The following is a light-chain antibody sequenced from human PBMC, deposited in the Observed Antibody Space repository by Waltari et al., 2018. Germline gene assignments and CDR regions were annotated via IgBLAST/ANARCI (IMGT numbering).Light chain of an antibody. CDR1: ESIGIY. J-gene: IGKJ2*01. CDR2: DAS. V-gene: IGKV3-11*02. CDR3: QHRRNWPPYT. Sequence: EIVLTQSPATLSLSPGERATLSCRASESIGIYLTWYQHKPDQAPRLLIYDASNRATGIPARFSGGGSGRDFTLTINSLEPEDFTVYYCQHRRNWPPYTFGQGTKLEIK.